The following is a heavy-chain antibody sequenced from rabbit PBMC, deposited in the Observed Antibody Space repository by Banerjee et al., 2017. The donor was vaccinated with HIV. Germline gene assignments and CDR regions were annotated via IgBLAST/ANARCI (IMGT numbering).Heavy chain of an antibody. D-gene: IGHD6-1*01. J-gene: IGHJ6*01. V-gene: IGHV1S40*01. Sequence: QSLEESGGGLVQPEGSLALTCKASGFSFSSSDYICWVRQAPGKGLQWIACINAVTGKAVYATWAKGRFTFSKTSSTTVTLQMTSLTAADTATYFCARGIVYGFAGDTYPPYGMDLWGPGTLVTVS. CDR3: ARGIVYGFAGDTYPPYGMDL. CDR1: GFSFSSSDY. CDR2: INAVTGKA.